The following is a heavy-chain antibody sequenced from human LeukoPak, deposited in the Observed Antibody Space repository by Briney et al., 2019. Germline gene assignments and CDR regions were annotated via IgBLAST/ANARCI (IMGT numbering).Heavy chain of an antibody. CDR2: ISPSGDRT. CDR3: ARPGRVPLGILSGIHPSRGEKFSYHAMDV. J-gene: IGHJ6*02. Sequence: ASVKVSCKASGNTFTSDYIHWVRQAPGQGLKWMGVISPSGDRTSNAQKFQGRVTMIRDTSTSTVNMELSSLRSEDTAVYYCARPGRVPLGILSGIHPSRGEKFSYHAMDVWGQGTTVTVSS. CDR1: GNTFTSDY. D-gene: IGHD1-26*01. V-gene: IGHV1-46*01.